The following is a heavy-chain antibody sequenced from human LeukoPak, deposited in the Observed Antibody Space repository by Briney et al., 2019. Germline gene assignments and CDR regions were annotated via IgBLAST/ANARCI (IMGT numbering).Heavy chain of an antibody. Sequence: GGSLRLSCAAPGFTFSSYAMSWVRQAPGKGLEWVSAISGSGGSTYYADSVKGRFTISRDNSKNTLYLQMNSLRAEDTAVYYCAKVTGYSSSWYEVDYWGQGTLVTVSS. V-gene: IGHV3-23*01. D-gene: IGHD6-13*01. CDR3: AKVTGYSSSWYEVDY. J-gene: IGHJ4*02. CDR2: ISGSGGST. CDR1: GFTFSSYA.